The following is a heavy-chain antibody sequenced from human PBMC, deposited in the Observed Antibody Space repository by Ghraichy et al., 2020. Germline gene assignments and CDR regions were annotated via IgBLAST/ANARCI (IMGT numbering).Heavy chain of an antibody. CDR2: IRTDGSTE. J-gene: IGHJ4*02. CDR3: AKDSFGPFDY. D-gene: IGHD3-10*01. Sequence: GGSLRLSCAASGFTFKYYGMHWVRQAPGKGLEWVAFIRTDGSTEYNAGSVKGRLTISRDNSKNMLYLQMDSLRVEDTAVYYCAKDSFGPFDYWGQGTLVTVSS. V-gene: IGHV3-30*02. CDR1: GFTFKYYG.